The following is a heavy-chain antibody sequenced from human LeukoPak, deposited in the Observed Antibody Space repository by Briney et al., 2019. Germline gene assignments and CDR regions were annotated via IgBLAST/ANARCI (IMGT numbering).Heavy chain of an antibody. CDR1: GGSFSGYY. J-gene: IGHJ3*02. V-gene: IGHV4-34*01. CDR3: ARLGGIAVAGTGYGAFDI. D-gene: IGHD6-19*01. CDR2: INHSGST. Sequence: SETLSLTCAVYGGSFSGYYWSWIRQPPGKGLEWIGEINHSGSTNYNPSLKSRVTISVDTSKNQFSLKLSSVTAADTAVYYCARLGGIAVAGTGYGAFDIWGQGTMVTVSS.